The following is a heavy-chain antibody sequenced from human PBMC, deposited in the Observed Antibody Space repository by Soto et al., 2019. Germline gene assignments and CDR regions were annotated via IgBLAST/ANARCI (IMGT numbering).Heavy chain of an antibody. CDR2: IYYSGST. CDR3: AREGAVGLGEFSPIRWVDDWYFDL. V-gene: IGHV4-31*03. CDR1: GGSISSGGYY. Sequence: QVQLQESGPGLVKPSQTLSLTCTVSGGSISSGGYYWSWIRQHPGKGLEWIGYIYYSGSTYYNPSLKSRVTISVDTSKNQFSLKLSSVTAADTAVYYCAREGAVGLGEFSPIRWVDDWYFDLWGRGTLVTVSS. J-gene: IGHJ2*01. D-gene: IGHD3-16*01.